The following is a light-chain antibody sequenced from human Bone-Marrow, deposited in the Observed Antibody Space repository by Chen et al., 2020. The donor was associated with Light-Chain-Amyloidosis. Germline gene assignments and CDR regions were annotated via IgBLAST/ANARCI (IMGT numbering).Light chain of an antibody. CDR2: AGT. V-gene: IGLV2-14*01. CDR1: SSDGGGENH. CDR3: SSYTITHTLV. Sequence: QSALTQPASVSGSPGQSSTIPCTGTSSDGGGENHVSWYQQHPARAPKLMIYAGTNRPSWVPDRFSVCKAANKASLTISALQTEDEADYFCSSYTITHTLVFGSGTRVTVL. J-gene: IGLJ1*01.